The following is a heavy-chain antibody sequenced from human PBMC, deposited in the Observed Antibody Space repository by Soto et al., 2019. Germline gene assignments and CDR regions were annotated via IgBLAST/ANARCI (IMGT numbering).Heavy chain of an antibody. D-gene: IGHD3-10*01. V-gene: IGHV3-33*01. Sequence: QVQLVESGGGVVQPGRSLRLSCAAYGFTFSNYGMHWVRQAPGKGLEWVAVILNDGSNRYHADSVKDRFTISRDNSKNMLYLQMNSLRAEDTAVYYCARDDEYSGNGMDVWGQGTTVTVS. CDR2: ILNDGSNR. CDR1: GFTFSNYG. J-gene: IGHJ6*02. CDR3: ARDDEYSGNGMDV.